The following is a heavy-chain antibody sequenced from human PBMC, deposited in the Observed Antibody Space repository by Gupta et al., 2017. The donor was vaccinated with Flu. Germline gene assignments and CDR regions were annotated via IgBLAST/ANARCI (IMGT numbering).Heavy chain of an antibody. CDR2: IIPLLGSV. V-gene: IGHV1-69*01. D-gene: IGHD6-19*01. Sequence: QVQLVQSGAEVKKPGSSVKVSCRASGGTFSTDALSWVRQAPGQGLEWMGGIIPLLGSVKYAPKFQDRVTITADESTSTGYMELSSLRSEDKAVYFCATTSQGIVKVVGTFLHGMDVWGQGTPVIVSS. CDR3: ATTSQGIVKVVGTFLHGMDV. CDR1: GGTFSTDA. J-gene: IGHJ6*02.